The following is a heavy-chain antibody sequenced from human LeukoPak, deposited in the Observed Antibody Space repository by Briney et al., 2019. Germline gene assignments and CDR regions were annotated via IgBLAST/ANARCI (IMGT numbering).Heavy chain of an antibody. J-gene: IGHJ4*02. Sequence: PGGSLRLSCAASGFTFSSYGMHWVRQAPGKGLEWVAVIWYDGSNKYYADSVKGRFTISRDNSKNTLYLQMNSLRAEDTAVYYCARHAVEGKWLQFYYFNYWGQGSLVTVSS. CDR1: GFTFSSYG. CDR2: IWYDGSNK. CDR3: ARHAVEGKWLQFYYFNY. D-gene: IGHD5-24*01. V-gene: IGHV3-33*01.